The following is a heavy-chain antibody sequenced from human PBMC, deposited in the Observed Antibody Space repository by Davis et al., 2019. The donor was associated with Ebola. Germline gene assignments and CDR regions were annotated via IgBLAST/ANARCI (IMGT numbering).Heavy chain of an antibody. CDR2: MNPNSGNT. V-gene: IGHV1-8*01. Sequence: ASVKVSCKASGYTFTSYDINWVRQATGQGLEWMGWMNPNSGNTGYAQKFQGRVTMTRNTSISTAYMELSSLRSEDTAVYYCARGSGYDWGYYFDYWGQGTLVTVSS. CDR3: ARGSGYDWGYYFDY. J-gene: IGHJ4*02. CDR1: GYTFTSYD. D-gene: IGHD5-12*01.